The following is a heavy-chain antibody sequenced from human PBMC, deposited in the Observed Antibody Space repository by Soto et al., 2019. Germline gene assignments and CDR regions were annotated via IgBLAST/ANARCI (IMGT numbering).Heavy chain of an antibody. J-gene: IGHJ2*01. CDR2: VKSKTDGGTS. CDR1: GFTFTNAW. Sequence: EVQLVESGGNLVKPGASLRLSCAASGFTFTNAWMSWVRQAPGKGLEWVGRVKSKTDGGTSDYAAPVKGRFSISRDDSKNTLYLQMNSLETADTAIYFCTTSLERYQLLFDLWGRGTLVTVSS. V-gene: IGHV3-15*01. D-gene: IGHD2-2*01. CDR3: TTSLERYQLLFDL.